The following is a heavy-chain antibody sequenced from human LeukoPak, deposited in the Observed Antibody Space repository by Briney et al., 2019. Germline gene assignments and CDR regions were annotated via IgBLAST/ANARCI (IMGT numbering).Heavy chain of an antibody. Sequence: GRSLRLSCAASGFTFSSYGMHWVRQAPGKGLEWVAVIWYDGSNKYYADSVKGRFTISRDNSKNTLYLQMNSLRADDTAVYYCARSPQSSSNWLRHYYGMDVWGQGTTVTVSS. D-gene: IGHD6-13*01. J-gene: IGHJ6*02. CDR2: IWYDGSNK. CDR3: ARSPQSSSNWLRHYYGMDV. V-gene: IGHV3-33*01. CDR1: GFTFSSYG.